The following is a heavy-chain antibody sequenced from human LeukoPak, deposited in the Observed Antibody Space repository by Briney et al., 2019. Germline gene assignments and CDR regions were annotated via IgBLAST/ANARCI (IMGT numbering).Heavy chain of an antibody. D-gene: IGHD6-19*01. J-gene: IGHJ4*02. V-gene: IGHV1-2*02. CDR1: GYTFTGYY. CDR2: INPNSGGT. CDR3: ARRGFKWLVWGYYFDY. Sequence: GASVKVSCKASGYTFTGYYMHWVRQAPGQGLEWMGWINPNSGGTNYAQKFQGRVTMTRDTSISTAYMELSRLRSDDTAVYYCARRGFKWLVWGYYFDYWGQGTLVTVSS.